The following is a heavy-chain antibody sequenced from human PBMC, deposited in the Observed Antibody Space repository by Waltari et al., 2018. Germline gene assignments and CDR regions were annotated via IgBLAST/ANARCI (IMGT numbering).Heavy chain of an antibody. V-gene: IGHV3-7*01. CDR2: IKQDGSEK. J-gene: IGHJ4*02. CDR1: GFPFSSNG. CDR3: ARDYGPFDY. D-gene: IGHD3-10*01. Sequence: EVQLVESGGGLVQPGGSLRPSCAASGFPFSSNGMSWVRQAPGKGLEWVANIKQDGSEKYYVDSVKGRFTISRDNAKNSLYLQMNSLRAEDTAVYYCARDYGPFDYWGQGTLVTVSS.